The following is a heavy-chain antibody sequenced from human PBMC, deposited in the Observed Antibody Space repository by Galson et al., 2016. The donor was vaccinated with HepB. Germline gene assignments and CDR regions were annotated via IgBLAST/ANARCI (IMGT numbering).Heavy chain of an antibody. Sequence: SLRLSCAVSGFTFSNYVMTWVRQAPGKGLEWVSGVNPTGGTTYYADAVKGRFIIYRDNSKSTLFLQMSSLRADDTAVYYCAKALMGSETAASFDYWGQGALVTVSS. J-gene: IGHJ4*02. D-gene: IGHD2-15*01. CDR2: VNPTGGTT. CDR1: GFTFSNYV. V-gene: IGHV3-23*01. CDR3: AKALMGSETAASFDY.